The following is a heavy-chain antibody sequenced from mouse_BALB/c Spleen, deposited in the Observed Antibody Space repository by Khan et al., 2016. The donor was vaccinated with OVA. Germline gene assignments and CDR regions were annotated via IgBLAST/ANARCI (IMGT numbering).Heavy chain of an antibody. V-gene: IGHV14-3*02. CDR3: ARSTIIVGFAY. D-gene: IGHD2-4*01. J-gene: IGHJ3*01. CDR1: AFNIKDTY. CDR2: IDPANGNT. Sequence: VQLKQSGAELVKSGASVKLSCTASAFNIKDTYMHWVKQRPEQGLEWIGRIDPANGNTNYDPKFQGKATITADTSSNTAYLHLSSLTSEDVAVYYCARSTIIVGFAYGGQGTLVTVSA.